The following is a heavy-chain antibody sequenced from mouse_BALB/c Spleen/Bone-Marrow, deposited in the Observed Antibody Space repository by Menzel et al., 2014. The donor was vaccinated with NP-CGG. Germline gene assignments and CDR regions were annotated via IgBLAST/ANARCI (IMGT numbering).Heavy chain of an antibody. CDR2: INPSTGYT. CDR3: AKDWYFDV. J-gene: IGHJ1*01. Sequence: QVQLQQSGAELAKPGASVKMSCKTSGYTFTSYWMHWVKQRPGQGLEWIGYINPSTGYTEYNQKFKDKATLTADKSSSTAYMQLSRLTSEDSAVYYCAKDWYFDVWGAGTTVTVAS. CDR1: GYTFTSYW. V-gene: IGHV1-7*01.